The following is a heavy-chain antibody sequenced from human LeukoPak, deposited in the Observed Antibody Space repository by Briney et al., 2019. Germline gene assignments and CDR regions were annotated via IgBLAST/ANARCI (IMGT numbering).Heavy chain of an antibody. CDR1: GGFFNGYY. V-gene: IGHV4-34*01. J-gene: IGHJ4*02. D-gene: IGHD2-2*01. Sequence: SETLSLTCAVYGGFFNGYYWSWIRQPPGKGLEWIGEINHSGSTNYNPSLKSRVTISVDTSKNQFSLKLSSVTAADTAVYYCARDCSSSSCYLDYWGQGTLVTVSS. CDR3: ARDCSSSSCYLDY. CDR2: INHSGST.